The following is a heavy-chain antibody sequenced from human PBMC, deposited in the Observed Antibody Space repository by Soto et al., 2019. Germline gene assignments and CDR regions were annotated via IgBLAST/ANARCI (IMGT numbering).Heavy chain of an antibody. Sequence: GGSLRLSCAASGFTFSTYAMTWVRQAPGKGPEWVSSVSASGVSTYYADSVKGRFTISRDNSKNTLYLQMNSLRAEDTAVYYCAKGRSNWFDPWGQGTLVTAPQ. J-gene: IGHJ5*02. CDR2: VSASGVST. CDR3: AKGRSNWFDP. CDR1: GFTFSTYA. V-gene: IGHV3-23*01.